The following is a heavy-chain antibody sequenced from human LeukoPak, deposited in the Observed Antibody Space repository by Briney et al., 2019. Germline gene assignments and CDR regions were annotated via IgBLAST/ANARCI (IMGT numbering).Heavy chain of an antibody. Sequence: GGSLRLSCVASGFTFNNYAMTWVRQAPGKGLEWVSAISGSGYSTYYADSVKGRFTISRDNSKNTLYLQMNSLRAEDTAVYYCARVGYDILTGYYIEGGAFDYWGQGTLVTVSS. CDR1: GFTFNNYA. CDR2: ISGSGYST. CDR3: ARVGYDILTGYYIEGGAFDY. D-gene: IGHD3-9*01. V-gene: IGHV3-23*01. J-gene: IGHJ4*02.